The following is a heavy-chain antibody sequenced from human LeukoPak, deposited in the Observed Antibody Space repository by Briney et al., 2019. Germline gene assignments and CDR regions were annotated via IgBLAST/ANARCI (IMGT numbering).Heavy chain of an antibody. J-gene: IGHJ6*02. Sequence: PGGSLRLSCAASGFTFSNYGMSWVRQAPGTGLEWVAGISGSGGNTYYADSVKGRFTISRDNSKNTLYLQMNNLRAADTAIYHCAKSRLIYCTGGGCYGMDVWGQGTTVSVSS. V-gene: IGHV3-23*01. CDR1: GFTFSNYG. CDR2: ISGSGGNT. CDR3: AKSRLIYCTGGGCYGMDV. D-gene: IGHD2-8*02.